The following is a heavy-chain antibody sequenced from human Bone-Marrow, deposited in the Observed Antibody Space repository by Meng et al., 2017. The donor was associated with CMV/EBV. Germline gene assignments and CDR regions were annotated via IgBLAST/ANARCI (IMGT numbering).Heavy chain of an antibody. J-gene: IGHJ6*02. CDR3: ARDQRFTIFGVVIHNYYGMDV. CDR2: INHSGST. Sequence: SETLSLTCAVYGGSFSGYYWSWIRQPPGKGLEWIGAINHSGSTYYNPSLKSRVPISVDTDKNQFSLKLNSVTVAAAAVYYCARDQRFTIFGVVIHNYYGMDVWGQGTTVTVSS. D-gene: IGHD3-3*01. CDR1: GGSFSGYY. V-gene: IGHV4-34*01.